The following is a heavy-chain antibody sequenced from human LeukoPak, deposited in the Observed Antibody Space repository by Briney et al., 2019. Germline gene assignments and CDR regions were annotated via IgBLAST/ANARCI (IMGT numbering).Heavy chain of an antibody. CDR1: GYTFTTYD. CDR2: ISAFNGTT. V-gene: IGHV1-18*01. D-gene: IGHD3-10*01. Sequence: ASVKLSSTASGYTFTTYDIVWASQAPGHRLEWVGWISAFNGTTNNAQKVQGRVTMTTDTSTSTAYMELRSLTSDDTAVYYCARVYSSAFDHWGQGTLVTVTS. CDR3: ARVYSSAFDH. J-gene: IGHJ4*02.